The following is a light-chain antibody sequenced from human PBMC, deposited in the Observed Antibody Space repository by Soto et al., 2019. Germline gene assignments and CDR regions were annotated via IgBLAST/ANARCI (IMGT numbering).Light chain of an antibody. CDR1: SSDVGGYNY. Sequence: QSVLTQPPSAXGSPGQSVAISCTGTSSDVGGYNYVSWYQQYPGKAPKLIMYEVTKRPSGVPDRFSGSKSGNTASLTVSGLQAEDEADYYCCSYVGSNNYVFGTGTKVTVL. CDR2: EVT. J-gene: IGLJ1*01. CDR3: CSYVGSNNYV. V-gene: IGLV2-8*01.